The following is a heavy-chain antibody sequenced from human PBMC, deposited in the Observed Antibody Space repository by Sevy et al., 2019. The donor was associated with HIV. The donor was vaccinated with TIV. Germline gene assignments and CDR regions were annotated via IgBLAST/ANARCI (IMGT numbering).Heavy chain of an antibody. CDR1: GYTFTSYG. J-gene: IGHJ3*02. D-gene: IGHD2-2*01. CDR3: ARGKYCSSTSCNAFDI. CDR2: ISAYNGNT. V-gene: IGHV1-18*01. Sequence: ASVKVSCKASGYTFTSYGISWVRQAPGQGLEWMGWISAYNGNTNYAQKLQGRVTMTTDTSTSTAYMELRSLRSDDTAVYYCARGKYCSSTSCNAFDIWGQGTMVTVSS.